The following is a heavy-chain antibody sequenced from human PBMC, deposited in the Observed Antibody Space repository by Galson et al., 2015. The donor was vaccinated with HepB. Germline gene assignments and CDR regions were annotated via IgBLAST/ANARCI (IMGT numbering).Heavy chain of an antibody. D-gene: IGHD3-10*01. J-gene: IGHJ4*02. CDR3: ARGGIYYGSGSYDY. CDR1: GFTFSSYA. Sequence: SLRLSCAASGFTFSSYAMHWVRQAPGKGLEWVAIISYDGSNKYYADSVKGRFTISRDNSKNTLYLQMNSLRAEDTAVYYCARGGIYYGSGSYDYWGQGTLVTVSS. CDR2: ISYDGSNK. V-gene: IGHV3-30-3*01.